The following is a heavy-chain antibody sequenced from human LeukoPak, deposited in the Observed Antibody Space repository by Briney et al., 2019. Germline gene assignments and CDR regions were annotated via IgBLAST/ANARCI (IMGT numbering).Heavy chain of an antibody. Sequence: RPGGSLRLSCAASGFTFSSYAMSGVRQAPGKGLEWVSAISGSGGSTFYADSVKGRFPISRDNSKNTLYLQMNSLRAEDTAVYYCAILDFVVVPAALHNWGQGTLVTVSS. CDR2: ISGSGGST. CDR1: GFTFSSYA. D-gene: IGHD2-2*01. V-gene: IGHV3-23*01. J-gene: IGHJ4*02. CDR3: AILDFVVVPAALHN.